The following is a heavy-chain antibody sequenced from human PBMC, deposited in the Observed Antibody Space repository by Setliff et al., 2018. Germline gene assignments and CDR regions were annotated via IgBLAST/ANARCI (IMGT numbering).Heavy chain of an antibody. D-gene: IGHD3-16*01. J-gene: IGHJ4*02. CDR2: ISHIGNT. V-gene: IGHV4-34*01. CDR1: GGSFSDYY. Sequence: SETLSLTCAVSGGSFSDYYWCWIRQPPGKGLEWIGEISHIGNTIYNPSLKSRVTISVDASKKQFSLKLYSATAADTAVYFCAGGSGYVWGNGGIWGQGTPVTVSS. CDR3: AGGSGYVWGNGGI.